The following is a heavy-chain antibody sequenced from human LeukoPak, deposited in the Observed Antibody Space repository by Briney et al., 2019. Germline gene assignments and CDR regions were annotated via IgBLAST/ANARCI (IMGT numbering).Heavy chain of an antibody. CDR3: AQKKVGVTPFDY. V-gene: IGHV3-23*01. CDR1: GFTVSSYY. J-gene: IGHJ4*02. CDR2: IGGSGGST. Sequence: PGGSLRLSCAASGFTVSSYYMTWVRQAPGKGLEWVSAIGGSGGSTSYADSVKGRFTISRDNSKNTLYLQMNSLRADDTAVYYCAQKKVGVTPFDYWGQGTLVTVSS. D-gene: IGHD1-26*01.